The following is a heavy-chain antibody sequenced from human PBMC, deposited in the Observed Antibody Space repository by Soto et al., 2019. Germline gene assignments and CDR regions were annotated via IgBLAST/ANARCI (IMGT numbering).Heavy chain of an antibody. CDR2: INPNSGGT. CDR3: AGDPRYSLLWFGELQTSHWFDP. D-gene: IGHD3-10*01. J-gene: IGHJ5*02. V-gene: IGHV1-2*04. CDR1: GYTFTGYY. Sequence: GASVKVSCKASGYTFTGYYMHWVRQAPGQGLEWMGWINPNSGGTNYAQKFQGWVTMTRDTSISTAYMELSRLRSDDTAVYYCAGDPRYSLLWFGELQTSHWFDPWGQGTLVTVSS.